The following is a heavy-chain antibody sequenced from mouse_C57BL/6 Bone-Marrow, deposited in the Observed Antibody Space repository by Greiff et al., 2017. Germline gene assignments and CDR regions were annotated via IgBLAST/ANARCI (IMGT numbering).Heavy chain of an antibody. D-gene: IGHD1-2*01. V-gene: IGHV5-9-1*02. Sequence: EVMLVESGAGLVKPGGSLKLSCAASGFTFSSYAMSWVRQTPEERLEWVAYISRGGDYIYYADTVKGRFTISRDNARNTLYLQISSLKSEDTAMYYCTRDRLPYPAWFAYWGQGTRVTVSA. CDR1: GFTFSSYA. CDR2: ISRGGDYI. CDR3: TRDRLPYPAWFAY. J-gene: IGHJ3*01.